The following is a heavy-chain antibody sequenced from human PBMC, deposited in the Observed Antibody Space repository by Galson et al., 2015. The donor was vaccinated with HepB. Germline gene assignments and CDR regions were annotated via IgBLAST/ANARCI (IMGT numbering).Heavy chain of an antibody. Sequence: SVKVSCKASGGTFSSYAISWVRQAPGQGLEWMGRIIPILGIANYAQKFQGRVTITADKSTSTAYMELSSLRSEDTAVYYCARVPAATSMNYYYYGMDVWGQGTTVTVSS. V-gene: IGHV1-69*04. CDR3: ARVPAATSMNYYYYGMDV. D-gene: IGHD2-2*01. CDR1: GGTFSSYA. CDR2: IIPILGIA. J-gene: IGHJ6*02.